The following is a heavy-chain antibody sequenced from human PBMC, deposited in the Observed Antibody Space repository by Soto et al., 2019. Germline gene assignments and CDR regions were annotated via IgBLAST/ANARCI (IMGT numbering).Heavy chain of an antibody. CDR3: ARDSTRRGACDI. J-gene: IGHJ3*02. CDR2: VNHAGSS. V-gene: IGHV4-34*01. Sequence: KPSETLSLTCAISGGSFSVYYWNWIRQSPGKGLEWIGEVNHAGSSNYNPSLRSRVTISVDTSKNQFSLKLSSVTAADTAVYFCARDSTRRGACDIWGQGTMVTVSS. D-gene: IGHD4-4*01. CDR1: GGSFSVYY.